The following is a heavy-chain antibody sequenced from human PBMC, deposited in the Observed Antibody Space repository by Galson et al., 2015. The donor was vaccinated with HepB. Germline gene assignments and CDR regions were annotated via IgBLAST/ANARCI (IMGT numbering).Heavy chain of an antibody. J-gene: IGHJ6*03. CDR2: MNPNSGNT. D-gene: IGHD6-13*01. CDR1: GYTFTSYD. CDR3: ARGSSRPPFGYYYYYMDV. V-gene: IGHV1-8*01. Sequence: SVKVSCKASGYTFTSYDINWVRQATGQGLEWMGWMNPNSGNTGYAQKFQGRVTMTRNTSISTAYMELSSLRSEDTAVYYCARGSSRPPFGYYYYYMDVWGKGTTVTVSS.